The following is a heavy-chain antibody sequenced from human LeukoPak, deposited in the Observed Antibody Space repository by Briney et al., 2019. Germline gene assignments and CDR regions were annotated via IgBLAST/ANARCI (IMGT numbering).Heavy chain of an antibody. J-gene: IGHJ6*03. CDR1: GGSISSGSYY. V-gene: IGHV4-61*02. Sequence: SETLSLTCTVSGGSISSGSYYWSWIRQPAGKGLEWIGRIYTSGSTNYNPSLKSRVTISVDTSKNQFSLKLSSVTAADTAVYYCARGGSITMVRGVPYYYYYMDVWGKGTTVTISS. CDR2: IYTSGST. CDR3: ARGGSITMVRGVPYYYYYMDV. D-gene: IGHD3-10*01.